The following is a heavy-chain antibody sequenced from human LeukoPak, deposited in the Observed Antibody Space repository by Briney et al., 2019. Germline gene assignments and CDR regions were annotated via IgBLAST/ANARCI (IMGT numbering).Heavy chain of an antibody. D-gene: IGHD2-2*01. V-gene: IGHV1-69*04. CDR2: IIPILGIA. J-gene: IGHJ3*02. Sequence: SVKVSCKASGGTFSSYAISWVRQAPGQGLEWMGRIIPILGIANYAQKFQGRVTITADKSTSTAYMELSSLRSEDTAVYYCARAGNIVVVPAAPTELGFDIWGQGTMVTVSS. CDR3: ARAGNIVVVPAAPTELGFDI. CDR1: GGTFSSYA.